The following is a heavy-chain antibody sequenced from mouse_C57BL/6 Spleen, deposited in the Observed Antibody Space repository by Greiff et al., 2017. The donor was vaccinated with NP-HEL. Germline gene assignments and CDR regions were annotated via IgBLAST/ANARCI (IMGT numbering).Heavy chain of an antibody. V-gene: IGHV3-6*01. CDR1: GYSITSGYY. CDR2: ISYDGSN. Sequence: EVKLQESGPGLVKPSQSLSLTCSVTGYSITSGYYWNWIRQFPGNKLEWMGYISYDGSNNYNPSLKNRISITRDTSKNQFFLKLNSVTTEDTATYYCARSRNPFAYWGQGTLVTVSA. J-gene: IGHJ3*01. CDR3: ARSRNPFAY.